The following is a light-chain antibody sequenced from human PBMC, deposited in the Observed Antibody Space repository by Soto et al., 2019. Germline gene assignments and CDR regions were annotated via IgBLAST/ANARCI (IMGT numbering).Light chain of an antibody. Sequence: QLVLTQSPSASASLGASVKLTCTLSSGHSSYAIAWHQQQPETCPRYLMKLNSDGSHSKGDGIPDRFSGSSSGAERYLTISSLQSEDEADYYCQTWGTGIEVFGGGTKLTVL. CDR1: SGHSSYA. CDR3: QTWGTGIEV. V-gene: IGLV4-69*01. CDR2: LNSDGSH. J-gene: IGLJ3*02.